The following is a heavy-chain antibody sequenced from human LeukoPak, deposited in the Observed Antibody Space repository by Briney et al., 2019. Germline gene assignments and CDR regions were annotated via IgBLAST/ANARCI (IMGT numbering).Heavy chain of an antibody. CDR3: ARGVGSGGYYSFDY. CDR1: GYSFTTYG. J-gene: IGHJ4*02. CDR2: ISVYNGNT. D-gene: IGHD3-22*01. Sequence: ASVTVSCKASGYSFTTYGISWVRQAPGQGLEWMGWISVYNGNTNYAQKLQGRVTMTTDTSTSTAYMELRSLRSDDTAVYYCARGVGSGGYYSFDYWGQGTLVTVSS. V-gene: IGHV1-18*01.